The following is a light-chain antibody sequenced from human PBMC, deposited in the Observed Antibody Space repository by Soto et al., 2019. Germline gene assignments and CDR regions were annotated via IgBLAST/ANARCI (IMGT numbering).Light chain of an antibody. J-gene: IGKJ1*01. CDR3: QHYNNWPPWT. Sequence: EIMMTQSPATLSVSPGERATLSCRASQSGNTNLAWYQQKPGQAPRLLIYGASTRASGIPARFSGSGSGTEFTLTINSLQSEDFAVYYSQHYNNWPPWTFGQGTRVEIK. V-gene: IGKV3-15*01. CDR2: GAS. CDR1: QSGNTN.